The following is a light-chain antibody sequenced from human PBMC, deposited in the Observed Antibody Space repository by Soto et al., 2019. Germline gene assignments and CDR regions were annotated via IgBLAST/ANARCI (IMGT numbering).Light chain of an antibody. CDR1: SSNIPTNA. CDR2: SNN. V-gene: IGLV1-44*01. CDR3: AAWDDSLNGYV. Sequence: QSVLTQPPSASGTPGQRDTISCSGSSSNIPTNAVNWFQQLPGTAPKLLIYSNNQRPSGVPDRFSGSKSGTSASLAISGLQSEDEADYYCAAWDDSLNGYVFGAGTKVTVL. J-gene: IGLJ1*01.